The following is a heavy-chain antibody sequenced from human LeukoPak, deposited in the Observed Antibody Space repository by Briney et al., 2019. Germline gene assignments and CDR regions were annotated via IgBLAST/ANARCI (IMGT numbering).Heavy chain of an antibody. Sequence: PGGSLRLSCAASGLTFSSHWMHWVRQAPGKGLVWVSRITNDGSSTTYADSVKGRFTISRDNSKNTLYLQVNSLRAEDTAVYYCARDYCSSTSCLFDYWGQGTLVTVSS. D-gene: IGHD2-2*01. CDR1: GLTFSSHW. V-gene: IGHV3-74*01. CDR2: ITNDGSST. CDR3: ARDYCSSTSCLFDY. J-gene: IGHJ4*02.